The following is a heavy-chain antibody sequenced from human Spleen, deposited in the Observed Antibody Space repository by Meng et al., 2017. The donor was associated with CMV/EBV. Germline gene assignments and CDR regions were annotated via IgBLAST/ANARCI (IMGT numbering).Heavy chain of an antibody. J-gene: IGHJ6*02. V-gene: IGHV1-2*02. CDR3: ARDHGSTNYYKVEYYGMDV. Sequence: ASVKVSCKASGYNFTGYYIHWVRRAPGQGLEWMGWINPNSGGTNYAQNFQGRVTMTRDTSTSTVYMELRSLRSEDTAVYYCARDHGSTNYYKVEYYGMDVWGRGTAVTVSS. D-gene: IGHD3-10*01. CDR2: INPNSGGT. CDR1: GYNFTGYY.